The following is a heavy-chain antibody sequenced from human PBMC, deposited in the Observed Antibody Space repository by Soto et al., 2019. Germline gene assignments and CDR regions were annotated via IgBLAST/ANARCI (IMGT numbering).Heavy chain of an antibody. J-gene: IGHJ6*02. CDR2: IVVGSGNT. CDR3: AADLNLAAMAPYYYGMDV. CDR1: GFTFTSSA. Sequence: GASVKVSCKASGFTFTSSAVQWVRQARGQRLEWIGWIVVGSGNTNYAQKFQERVTITRDMSTSTAYMELSSLRSEDTAVYYCAADLNLAAMAPYYYGMDVWGQGTTVTVSS. V-gene: IGHV1-58*01. D-gene: IGHD5-18*01.